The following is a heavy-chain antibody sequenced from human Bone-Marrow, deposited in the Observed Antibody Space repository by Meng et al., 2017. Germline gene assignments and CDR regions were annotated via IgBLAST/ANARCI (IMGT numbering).Heavy chain of an antibody. V-gene: IGHV3-73*01. CDR1: GFTFSGSA. CDR2: IRSKANSYAT. CDR3: TTYFYIVVVGRVRFGY. J-gene: IGHJ4*02. D-gene: IGHD2-21*01. Sequence: GESLKISCAASGFTFSGSAMHWVRQASGKGLEWVGRIRSKANSYATAYAASVKGRFTISRDDSKNTAYLQMNSLKTEDTAVHYCTTYFYIVVVGRVRFGYWGQGTLVTVSS.